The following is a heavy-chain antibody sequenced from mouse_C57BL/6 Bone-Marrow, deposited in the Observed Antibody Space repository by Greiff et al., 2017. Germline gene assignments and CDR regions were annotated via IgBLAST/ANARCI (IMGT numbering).Heavy chain of an antibody. CDR3: AREGYGNYVFAY. CDR2: IYPGSGST. CDR1: GYTFTSYW. D-gene: IGHD2-10*02. J-gene: IGHJ3*01. Sequence: QVQLKESGAELVKPGASVKMSCKASGYTFTSYWITWVKQRPGQGLEWIGDIYPGSGSTNYNEKFKSKATLTVDTSSSTAYMQLSSLTSEDSAVYYCAREGYGNYVFAYWGQGTLVTVSA. V-gene: IGHV1-55*01.